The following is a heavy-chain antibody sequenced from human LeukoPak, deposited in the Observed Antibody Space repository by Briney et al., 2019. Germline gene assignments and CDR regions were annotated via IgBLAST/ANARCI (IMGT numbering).Heavy chain of an antibody. CDR1: GFTFSDYY. CDR2: ISSSGSNI. D-gene: IGHD3-22*01. J-gene: IGHJ4*02. V-gene: IGHV3-11*01. CDR3: ARTYDSSGYYYVFDY. Sequence: GGSLRLSCAASGFTFSDYYMSWIRQAPGKGLEWVSYISSSGSNIYYADSVKGRFTISRDNAKNSLYLQMNSLRAEDTAVYYCARTYDSSGYYYVFDYWGQGTLVTVSS.